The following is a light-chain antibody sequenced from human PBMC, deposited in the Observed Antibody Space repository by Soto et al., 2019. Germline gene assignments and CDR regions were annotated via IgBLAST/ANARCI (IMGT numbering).Light chain of an antibody. J-gene: IGKJ4*01. V-gene: IGKV1-39*01. CDR3: QHSYSTPPLT. Sequence: DIQMTQSPSSLSASVGDRVTITCRASQSISSYLNWYQQKPGKAPKLLIYAASSLQSGVPSRFSGSGSGTDFNLTISSLQPEDFATYYCQHSYSTPPLTFGGGTKLEIK. CDR1: QSISSY. CDR2: AAS.